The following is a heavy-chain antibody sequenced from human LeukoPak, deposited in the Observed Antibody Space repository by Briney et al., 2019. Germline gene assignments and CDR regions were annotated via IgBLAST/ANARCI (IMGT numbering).Heavy chain of an antibody. J-gene: IGHJ3*02. CDR2: INPSGGNT. Sequence: ASVKVSCKSSGYTFTRYYIHWMRQAPGQGLEWMGIINPSGGNTNYAQKFQGRVTLTRDTSTSTVYMELSSLRSEDTAVYYFARDWNWGSSDAFDIWGQGTMVTVSS. D-gene: IGHD7-27*01. CDR3: ARDWNWGSSDAFDI. V-gene: IGHV1-46*01. CDR1: GYTFTRYY.